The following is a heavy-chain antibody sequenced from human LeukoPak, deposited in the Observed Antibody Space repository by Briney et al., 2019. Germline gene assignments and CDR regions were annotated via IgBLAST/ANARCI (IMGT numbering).Heavy chain of an antibody. D-gene: IGHD4-17*01. V-gene: IGHV5-51*01. CDR1: GYSFTSYW. CDR3: ARLSPLKAVTRPRGAFDI. J-gene: IGHJ3*02. Sequence: GESLQISCKGSGYSFTSYWIGWVRQMPGKGLEWMGIIYPGDSDTRYSPSFQGQVTISADKSISTAYLQWSSLKASDTAMYYCARLSPLKAVTRPRGAFDIWGQGTMVTVSS. CDR2: IYPGDSDT.